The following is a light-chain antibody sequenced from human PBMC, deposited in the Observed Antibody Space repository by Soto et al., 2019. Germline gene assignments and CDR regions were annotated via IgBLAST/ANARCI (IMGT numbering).Light chain of an antibody. V-gene: IGKV3-15*01. CDR2: GAS. CDR1: QRISSN. J-gene: IGKJ1*01. CDR3: QHYTNWPPWT. Sequence: ESLMSQGPATLSLSPLERSRLSCRASQRISSNLAWYQQRPGQAPTLLIYGASTRAPGIPPTFSGSGSETEFTLPISSLQSAGFAVYYCQHYTNWPPWTFGQGTKLDIK.